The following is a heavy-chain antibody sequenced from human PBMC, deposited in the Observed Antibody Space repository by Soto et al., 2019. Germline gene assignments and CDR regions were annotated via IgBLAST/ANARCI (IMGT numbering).Heavy chain of an antibody. V-gene: IGHV4-61*01. D-gene: IGHD2-15*01. CDR1: GGSVSSGSYY. CDR3: ARGVVGSLPNY. CDR2: IYYSGST. Sequence: SETLSLTCTVSGGSVSSGSYYWSWIRQPPGKGLEWIGYIYYSGSTNYNPSLKSRVTISVDTSKNQFSLKLSSVTAADTAVYYCARGVVGSLPNYWGQGTLVTVSS. J-gene: IGHJ4*02.